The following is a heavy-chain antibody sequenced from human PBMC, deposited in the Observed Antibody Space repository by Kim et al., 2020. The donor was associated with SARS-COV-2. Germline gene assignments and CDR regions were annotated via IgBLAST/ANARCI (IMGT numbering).Heavy chain of an antibody. CDR1: GGSISSSSYY. D-gene: IGHD2-15*01. V-gene: IGHV4-39*07. CDR3: ARDPCSGGSYYFEDWFDP. Sequence: SETLSLTCTVSGGSISSSSYYWGWIRQPPGKGLEWIGCIYYSGSTYSNPSLKSRVTISVDTSKNQFSLKLSSVTAADTAVYYCARDPCSGGSYYFEDWFDPWGQGTLVTVSS. J-gene: IGHJ5*02. CDR2: IYYSGST.